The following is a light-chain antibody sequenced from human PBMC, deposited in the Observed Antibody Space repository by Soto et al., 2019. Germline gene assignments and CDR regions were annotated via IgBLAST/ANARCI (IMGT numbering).Light chain of an antibody. CDR1: SSDVGSYNL. J-gene: IGLJ2*01. CDR2: EGS. V-gene: IGLV2-23*01. Sequence: QSALTQPASVSGSPGQSITISCTGTSSDVGSYNLVSWYQQHPGKAPKLMIYEGSKRPSGVSNRFSGSKSGKTASLTISGLQAEDEADYYCCSYAGSSIVVFGGGTKLTVL. CDR3: CSYAGSSIVV.